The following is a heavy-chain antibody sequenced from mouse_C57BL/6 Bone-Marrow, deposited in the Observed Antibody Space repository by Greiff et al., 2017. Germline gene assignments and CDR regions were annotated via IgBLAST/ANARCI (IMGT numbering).Heavy chain of an antibody. Sequence: QVQLQQPGAELARPGASVKLSCKASGYTFTSYGISWVKQRTGQGLEWIGEIYPRSGNTYYNEKFKGKATLTADKSSSTAYMELRSLTSEDSAVYFCARSFYGSSYNYWGQGTTLTVSS. D-gene: IGHD1-1*01. CDR3: ARSFYGSSYNY. CDR1: GYTFTSYG. V-gene: IGHV1-81*01. J-gene: IGHJ2*01. CDR2: IYPRSGNT.